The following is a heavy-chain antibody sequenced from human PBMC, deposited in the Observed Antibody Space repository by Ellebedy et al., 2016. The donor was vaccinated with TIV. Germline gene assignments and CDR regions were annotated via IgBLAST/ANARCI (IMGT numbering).Heavy chain of an antibody. V-gene: IGHV4-34*01. J-gene: IGHJ4*02. CDR2: INHSGST. CDR3: ARASQYSSGWAFDY. CDR1: GGSLSSDY. D-gene: IGHD6-19*01. Sequence: MPSETLSLTCAVHGGSLSSDYWSWIRQSPEKGLEWIGEINHSGSTSYNPSLKSRVSISVDTPKKQFSLKMSSVTAADTAVYYCARASQYSSGWAFDYWGQGTLVTVSS.